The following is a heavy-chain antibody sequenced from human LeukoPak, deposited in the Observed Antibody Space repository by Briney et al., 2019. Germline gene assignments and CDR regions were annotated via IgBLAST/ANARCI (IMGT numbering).Heavy chain of an antibody. J-gene: IGHJ2*01. Sequence: SVKVSCKASGGTFRRYAISWVRQAPGQGLEWMGGITPIFRTANYAQKFQRRDTITADESSSTAHVEQRRLRSEDKAVYYCARDAAIYDNSAYYYLWWGRGTLLSVPS. CDR2: ITPIFRTA. V-gene: IGHV1-69*13. D-gene: IGHD3-22*01. CDR1: GGTFRRYA. CDR3: ARDAAIYDNSAYYYLW.